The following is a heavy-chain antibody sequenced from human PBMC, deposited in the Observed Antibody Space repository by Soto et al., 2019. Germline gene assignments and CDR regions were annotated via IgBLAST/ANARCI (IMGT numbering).Heavy chain of an antibody. D-gene: IGHD3-22*01. CDR1: GYSFTSYW. V-gene: IGHV5-51*01. Sequence: GESLKISCKGSGYSFTSYWIGWVRQMPGKGLEWMGIIYPGDSDTRYSPSFQGQVTISADKSISTAYLQWSSLKASDTAMYYCARQYYYDSSGFPPEIDYWGQGTLVTVS. CDR3: ARQYYYDSSGFPPEIDY. J-gene: IGHJ4*02. CDR2: IYPGDSDT.